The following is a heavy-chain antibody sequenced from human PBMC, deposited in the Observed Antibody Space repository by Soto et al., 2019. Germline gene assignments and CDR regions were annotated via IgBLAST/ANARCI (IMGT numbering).Heavy chain of an antibody. V-gene: IGHV1-69*13. J-gene: IGHJ6*02. CDR2: IIPIFGTA. D-gene: IGHD3-22*01. CDR3: ARESGYYDSSGYYYVGYYYYGMDV. Sequence: ASVKVSCKASGGTFSSYAISWVRQAPGQGLEWMGGIIPIFGTANYAQKFQGRVTITADESTSTAYMELSSLRSEDTAVYYCARESGYYDSSGYYYVGYYYYGMDVWG. CDR1: GGTFSSYA.